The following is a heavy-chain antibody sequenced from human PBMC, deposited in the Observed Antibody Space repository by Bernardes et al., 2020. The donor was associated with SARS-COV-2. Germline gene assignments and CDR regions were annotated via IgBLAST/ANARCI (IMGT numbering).Heavy chain of an antibody. CDR1: GYTLRDLS. V-gene: IGHV1-24*01. CDR3: VTGNGEKWQVFYFDN. J-gene: IGHJ4*02. CDR2: FHPEEYET. Sequence: ASVKVSCKVSGYTLRDLSLHWVRQPPGKGLEWMGGFHPEEYETIFAQKFQGRVTLTEDTSTDTAYMELRSLRSEDTAVYYCVTGNGEKWQVFYFDNWGQGTLVTVSS. D-gene: IGHD6-19*01.